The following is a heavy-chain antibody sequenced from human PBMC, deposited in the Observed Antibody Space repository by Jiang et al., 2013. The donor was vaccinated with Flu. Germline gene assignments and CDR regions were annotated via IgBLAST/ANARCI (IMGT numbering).Heavy chain of an antibody. CDR3: TTYYDSSGSFPFDY. CDR2: IRSKANSYAT. V-gene: IGHV3-73*01. D-gene: IGHD3-22*01. J-gene: IGHJ4*02. CDR1: GFTFSGSA. Sequence: QLLESGGGLVQPGGSLKLSCAASGFTFSGSAMHWVRQASGKGLEWVGRIRSKANSYATAYAASVKGRFTISRDDSKNTAYLQMNSLKTEDTAVYYCTTYYDSSGSFPFDYWGQGTLVTVSS.